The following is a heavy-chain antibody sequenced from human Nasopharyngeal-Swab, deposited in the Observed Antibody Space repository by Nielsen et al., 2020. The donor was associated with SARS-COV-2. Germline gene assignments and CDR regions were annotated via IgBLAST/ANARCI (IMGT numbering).Heavy chain of an antibody. D-gene: IGHD1-26*01. J-gene: IGHJ4*02. CDR3: AREVVGGLVDS. V-gene: IGHV4-59*12. CDR2: FYYSGIT. Sequence: GSLRLSCTVSGGPISSYYWSWIRQSPGKGLERTAYFYYSGITNYNPPLKSRVTILIDTSKNQFSLKLNSVTAADTAVYYCAREVVGGLVDSWGQGTLVTVSS. CDR1: GGPISSYY.